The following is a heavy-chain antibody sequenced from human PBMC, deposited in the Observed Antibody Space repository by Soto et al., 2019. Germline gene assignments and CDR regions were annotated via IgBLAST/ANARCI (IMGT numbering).Heavy chain of an antibody. J-gene: IGHJ3*02. Sequence: GGSLRLSCAASGFTFSSYSMNWVRQAPGKGLEWVSYISSSSSTIYYADSVKGRFTISRDNAKNSLYLQMNSLRDEDTALYYCAGDSSSWYDAFDIWGQGTMVTVSS. V-gene: IGHV3-48*02. CDR1: GFTFSSYS. D-gene: IGHD6-13*01. CDR3: AGDSSSWYDAFDI. CDR2: ISSSSSTI.